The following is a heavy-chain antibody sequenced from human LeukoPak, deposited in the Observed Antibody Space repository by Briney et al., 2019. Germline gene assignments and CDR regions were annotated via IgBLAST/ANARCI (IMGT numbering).Heavy chain of an antibody. Sequence: PGGSLRLSCAASGFTFDDYAMHWVRQAPGKGLEWVSGISWNGDSVGYADSVKGRFTISRDNAKNSLYLQMNSLRAEDTALYYCAKYTSGWFGAWGRGALVTVSS. CDR1: GFTFDDYA. CDR3: AKYTSGWFGA. D-gene: IGHD3-3*01. V-gene: IGHV3-9*01. J-gene: IGHJ5*02. CDR2: ISWNGDSV.